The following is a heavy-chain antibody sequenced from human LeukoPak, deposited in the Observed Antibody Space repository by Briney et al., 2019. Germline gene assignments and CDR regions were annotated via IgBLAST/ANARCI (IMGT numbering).Heavy chain of an antibody. CDR1: GFTFSSYA. J-gene: IGHJ6*02. Sequence: GGSLRLSCAASGFTFSSYAMSWVRQAPGKGLEWVSGISGSGGSTNHADSVKGRFTISRDNSKNTLYLQMNSLRAEDTAVYYCAKDQNSGYDNYYYGMDVWGQGTTVTVSS. D-gene: IGHD5-12*01. CDR2: ISGSGGST. CDR3: AKDQNSGYDNYYYGMDV. V-gene: IGHV3-23*01.